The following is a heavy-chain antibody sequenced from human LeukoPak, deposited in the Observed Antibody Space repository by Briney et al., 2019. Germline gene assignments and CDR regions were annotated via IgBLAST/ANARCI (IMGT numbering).Heavy chain of an antibody. J-gene: IGHJ4*02. V-gene: IGHV4-39*01. Sequence: SETLSLTCTVSGGSISSSSYYWGWIRQPPGKGLVWIGSIYSSGSTYYNPSLKSRVTISVDTSKNQFSLNLSSVPASDTAVYYCARRGGSGRSFDYWGQGILVTVSS. D-gene: IGHD3-10*01. CDR2: IYSSGST. CDR1: GGSISSSSYY. CDR3: ARRGGSGRSFDY.